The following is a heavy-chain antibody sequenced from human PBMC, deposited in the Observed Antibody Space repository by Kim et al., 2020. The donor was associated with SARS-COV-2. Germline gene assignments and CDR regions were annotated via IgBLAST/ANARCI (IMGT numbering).Heavy chain of an antibody. V-gene: IGHV3-9*01. J-gene: IGHJ2*01. CDR1: GFTFAVYA. D-gene: IGHD1-26*01. Sequence: GGSLRLSCAASGFTFAVYAMTWVRQPPGKGLEWVSVITCNGTSMAYADSVKGRFTISRDNAKNTLYLQMNSLRADDTALHYCGKECLLGNYW. CDR3: GKECLLGNYW. CDR2: ITCNGTSM.